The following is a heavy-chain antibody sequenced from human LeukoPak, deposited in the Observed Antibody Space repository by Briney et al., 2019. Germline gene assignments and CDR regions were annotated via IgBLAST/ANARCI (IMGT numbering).Heavy chain of an antibody. J-gene: IGHJ4*02. V-gene: IGHV3-7*03. CDR2: IKPDGSEI. D-gene: IGHD3-22*01. Sequence: GGSLRLSCAASGFSFSRYWMSWVRQAPVKGLEWVANIKPDGSEIYYVDSVKGRFTISRDNSKNTLYLQMNSLRAEDTAVYYCAKETPYYDSSGYTDYWGQGTLVTVSS. CDR1: GFSFSRYW. CDR3: AKETPYYDSSGYTDY.